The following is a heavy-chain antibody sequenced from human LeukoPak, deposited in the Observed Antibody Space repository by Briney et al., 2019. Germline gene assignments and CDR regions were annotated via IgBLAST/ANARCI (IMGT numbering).Heavy chain of an antibody. D-gene: IGHD3-9*01. Sequence: GGSLRLSCAASGFTFDDYAMHWVRQAPGKGLEWVSGISWNSGSIGYADSVKGRFTISRDNAKNSLYLQMNSLRAEDTALYYCAKSPDYDILTGYLDWFDPWGQGTLVTVSS. J-gene: IGHJ5*02. CDR3: AKSPDYDILTGYLDWFDP. CDR1: GFTFDDYA. V-gene: IGHV3-9*01. CDR2: ISWNSGSI.